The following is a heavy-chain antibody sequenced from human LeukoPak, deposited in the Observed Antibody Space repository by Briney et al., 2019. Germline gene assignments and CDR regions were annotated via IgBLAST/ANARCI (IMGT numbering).Heavy chain of an antibody. Sequence: SSETLSLTCTVSFGSISSDSHYWGWIRQPPGNRLEWIASIYYGGTTQYNPSLKSRATISIDTSNNRFSLRLTSATAADTAVYYCARWSSDWENNYFDPWGRGILVTVSS. CDR2: IYYGGTT. J-gene: IGHJ5*02. CDR1: FGSISSDSHY. D-gene: IGHD6-19*01. V-gene: IGHV4-39*07. CDR3: ARWSSDWENNYFDP.